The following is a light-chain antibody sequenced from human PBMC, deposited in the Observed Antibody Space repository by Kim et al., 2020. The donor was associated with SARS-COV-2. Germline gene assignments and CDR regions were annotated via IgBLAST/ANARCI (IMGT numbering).Light chain of an antibody. Sequence: ASVGDTVTITCRQSQDIRNDLGWYQQNPGRAPQRLSYGASSLQSGVPSRFSGSGSGTEFTLTISSLQPEDFATYFCLQHNTYPITFGQGTRLEIK. CDR3: LQHNTYPIT. V-gene: IGKV1-17*01. CDR2: GAS. CDR1: QDIRND. J-gene: IGKJ5*01.